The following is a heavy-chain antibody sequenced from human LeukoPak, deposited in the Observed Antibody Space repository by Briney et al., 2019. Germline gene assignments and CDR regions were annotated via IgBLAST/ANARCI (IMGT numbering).Heavy chain of an antibody. V-gene: IGHV3-23*01. CDR2: ISGSGGST. CDR3: ARGVLAHGVTATLDD. D-gene: IGHD2-21*02. J-gene: IGHJ4*02. Sequence: GGSLRLSCAASRFTFSNSAMSWVRQAPGKGLEWVSTISGSGGSTYYADSVKGRFTISRDKSKNTVYLHMNSLRAEDTAIYYCARGVLAHGVTATLDDWGQGTLVTVSS. CDR1: RFTFSNSA.